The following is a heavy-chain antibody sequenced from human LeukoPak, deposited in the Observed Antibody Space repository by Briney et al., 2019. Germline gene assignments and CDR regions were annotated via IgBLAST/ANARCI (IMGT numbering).Heavy chain of an antibody. J-gene: IGHJ4*02. V-gene: IGHV3-74*01. Sequence: QPGGSLRLSCAASGFTFSTFWMHWVRQAPGEGLVWVSRINPDGSITDYADSVKGRFTISRDNAKNMLYLQMNSLRARTRLYYCARENWYLDFWGQGTLVTVSS. CDR2: INPDGSIT. D-gene: IGHD1-1*01. CDR3: ARENWYLDF. CDR1: GFTFSTFW.